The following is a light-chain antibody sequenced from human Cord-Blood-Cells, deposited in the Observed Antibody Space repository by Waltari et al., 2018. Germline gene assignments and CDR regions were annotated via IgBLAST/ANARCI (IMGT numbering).Light chain of an antibody. CDR2: DAS. CDR3: QQRSNWPPFT. V-gene: IGKV3-11*01. J-gene: IGKJ3*01. Sequence: EIVLTQSPATLSLSPGGRATLSSRASQSVSSYLAWYQQKPGQAPRLLIYDASNRATGIPDRFSGSGSGTDFTLTISSLEPEDFAVYYCQQRSNWPPFTFGPGTKVDIK. CDR1: QSVSSY.